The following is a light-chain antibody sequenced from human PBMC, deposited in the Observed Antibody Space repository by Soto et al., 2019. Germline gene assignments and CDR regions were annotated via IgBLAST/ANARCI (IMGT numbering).Light chain of an antibody. J-gene: IGKJ4*01. Sequence: DIVMTQSPLSLPVTPGEPASISCRSSQSLLHSNGYNYLDWYLQKPGQSPQLLIYLGSNRASGVPDRFSGSGSGTDFTLKISRVEAEDVGVYYCIQALQTLGLTFGGGTKVEIK. CDR3: IQALQTLGLT. CDR1: QSLLHSNGYNY. CDR2: LGS. V-gene: IGKV2-28*01.